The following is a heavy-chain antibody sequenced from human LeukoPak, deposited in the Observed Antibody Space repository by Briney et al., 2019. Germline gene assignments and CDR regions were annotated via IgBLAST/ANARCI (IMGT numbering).Heavy chain of an antibody. CDR1: GYTFTAYY. J-gene: IGHJ4*02. D-gene: IGHD1-1*01. V-gene: IGHV1-2*02. CDR3: ARALYNWNDVGYDY. Sequence: ASVKVSCKASGYTFTAYYIHWVRQAPGQGLEWMGWINPNSGGTNYAQKFQGRVTMTRDTSISSSYMELSSLTSDDAAVYYCARALYNWNDVGYDYWGQGTLATVSS. CDR2: INPNSGGT.